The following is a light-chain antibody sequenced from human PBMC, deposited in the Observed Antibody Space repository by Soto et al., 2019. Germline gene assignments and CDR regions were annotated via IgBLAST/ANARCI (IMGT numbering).Light chain of an antibody. CDR3: QQYGSSPIT. CDR2: GAS. CDR1: QSVSSSY. V-gene: IGKV3-20*01. J-gene: IGKJ5*01. Sequence: EIGLTQSPGTVSLSPGERATLSCRASQSVSSSYLAWYQQKPGQAPRLLIHGASSRATGIPDRISGSGSGTAFTLTISRLEPEDFAVYYCQQYGSSPITFGQGTQLEIK.